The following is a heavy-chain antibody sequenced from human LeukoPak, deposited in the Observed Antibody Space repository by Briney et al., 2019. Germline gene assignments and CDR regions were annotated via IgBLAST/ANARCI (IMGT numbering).Heavy chain of an antibody. CDR2: INPSGGST. V-gene: IGHV1-46*01. CDR1: GYTFTSYY. D-gene: IGHD6-19*01. Sequence: GASVKVSCKASGYTFTSYYMRWVRQAPGQGLEWMGIINPSGGSTSYAQKFQGRVTMTRDTSTSTVYMELSSLRSEDTAVYYCALSVSTRIAVAGTFDYWGQGTLVTVSS. CDR3: ALSVSTRIAVAGTFDY. J-gene: IGHJ4*02.